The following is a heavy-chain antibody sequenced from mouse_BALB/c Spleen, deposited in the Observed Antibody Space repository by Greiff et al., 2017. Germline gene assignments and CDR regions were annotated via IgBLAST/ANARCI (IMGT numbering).Heavy chain of an antibody. CDR2: IWAGGST. CDR1: GFSLTSYG. D-gene: IGHD2-1*01. CDR3: ARYYGNYEGFDY. J-gene: IGHJ2*01. V-gene: IGHV2-9*02. Sequence: VKLVESGPGLVAPSQSLSITCTVSGFSLTSYGVHWVRQPPGKGLEWLGVIWAGGSTNYNSALMSRLSISKDNSKSQVFLKMNSLQTDDTAMYYCARYYGNYEGFDYWGQGTTLTVSS.